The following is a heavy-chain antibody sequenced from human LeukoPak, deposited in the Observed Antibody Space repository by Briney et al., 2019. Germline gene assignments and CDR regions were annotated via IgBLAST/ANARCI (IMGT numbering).Heavy chain of an antibody. CDR3: ARAGDALDH. D-gene: IGHD2-21*02. J-gene: IGHJ4*02. Sequence: ASVKVSCKTARYIFTSYGISWVRQAPGQGLEWLGWISAYNGNTDYAQKFQGRITITTDTSTSTAHMELRSLRSDDTAMYYCARAGDALDHWGQGTLVTVSA. V-gene: IGHV1-18*01. CDR1: RYIFTSYG. CDR2: ISAYNGNT.